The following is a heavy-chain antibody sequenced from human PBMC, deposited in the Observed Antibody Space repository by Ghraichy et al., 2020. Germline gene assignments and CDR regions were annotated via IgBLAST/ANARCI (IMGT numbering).Heavy chain of an antibody. V-gene: IGHV1-2*04. J-gene: IGHJ5*02. CDR1: GYTFTDSY. CDR3: ARNKRDCIKDGCYNWFDP. CDR2: INSQGAT. Sequence: ASVKVSCKASGYTFTDSYLHWVRQAPGQGLEWMGWINSQGATHYAQKFQGWVTLTRDTSISTAYMELPRLTSNDTAVYFCARNKRDCIKDGCYNWFDPWGQGTLVIVSS. D-gene: IGHD2-8*01.